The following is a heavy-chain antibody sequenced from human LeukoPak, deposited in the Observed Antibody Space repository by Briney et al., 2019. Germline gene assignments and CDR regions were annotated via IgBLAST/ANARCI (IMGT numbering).Heavy chain of an antibody. V-gene: IGHV3-20*04. CDR3: ARDYCGGDCYPFDY. J-gene: IGHJ4*02. CDR1: GFTFDDYG. Sequence: GGSLRLSCAVSGFTFDDYGMSWVRQVPGKGLEWVSGINWNGGSTGYADSVKGRFTISRDNAKKSVYLKMDNLRGDDTALYYCARDYCGGDCYPFDYWGQGILVTVS. D-gene: IGHD2-21*02. CDR2: INWNGGST.